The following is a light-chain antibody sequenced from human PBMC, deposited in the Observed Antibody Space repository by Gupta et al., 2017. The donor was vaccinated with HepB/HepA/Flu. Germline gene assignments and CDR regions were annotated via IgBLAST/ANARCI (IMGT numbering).Light chain of an antibody. V-gene: IGKV1-33*01. J-gene: IGKJ2*01. CDR2: GVS. CDR1: EDIKKN. CDR3: LQDNSLPYS. Sequence: DVQVTQSPSSLSASLGDRVTITCQASEDIKKNLNWFQQKSGEAPSLLIYGVSTLQKGVSSRFAGSGTGTTFSFTISSLQPEDTAVYFCLQDNSLPYSFGQGTKL.